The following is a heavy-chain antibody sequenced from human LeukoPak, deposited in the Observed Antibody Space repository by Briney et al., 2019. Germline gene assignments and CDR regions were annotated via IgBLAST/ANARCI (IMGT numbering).Heavy chain of an antibody. CDR2: IRYDGSNK. D-gene: IGHD6-13*01. CDR3: ARDQGYSSSWYVVY. J-gene: IGHJ4*02. Sequence: GGSLRLSCAASGFTFSSYGMHRVRQAPGKGLEWVAFIRYDGSNKYYADSVKGRFTISRGNAKNSQYLQMNSLRAEDTAVYYCARDQGYSSSWYVVYWGQGTLVTVSS. V-gene: IGHV3-30*02. CDR1: GFTFSSYG.